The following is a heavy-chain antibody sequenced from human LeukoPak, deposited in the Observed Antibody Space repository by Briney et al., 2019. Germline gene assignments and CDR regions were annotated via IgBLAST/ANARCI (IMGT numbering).Heavy chain of an antibody. CDR2: IYYSGST. CDR1: GGSISSYY. CDR3: ARPVYGSSAGNWFDP. Sequence: SETLSLTCTVSGGSISSYYWSWIRQPPGKGLEWIGYIYYSGSTNYNPSLKSRVTISVDTSKNQFSLKLSSVTAADTAVYYCARPVYGSSAGNWFDPWGQGTLVTVSS. D-gene: IGHD1-26*01. J-gene: IGHJ5*02. V-gene: IGHV4-59*08.